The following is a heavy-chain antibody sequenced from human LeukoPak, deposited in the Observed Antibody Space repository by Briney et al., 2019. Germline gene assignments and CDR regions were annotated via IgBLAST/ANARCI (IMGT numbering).Heavy chain of an antibody. Sequence: SETLSLTCTVSGGSISSSSYYWGWIRQPPGKGLEWIGSIYYSGSTYYNPSLKSRVTISVDTSKNQFSLKLSSVTAADTAVYYCARRRELWFGELSYFDYWGQGTLVTVSS. D-gene: IGHD3-10*01. J-gene: IGHJ4*02. CDR2: IYYSGST. CDR1: GGSISSSSYY. V-gene: IGHV4-39*01. CDR3: ARRRELWFGELSYFDY.